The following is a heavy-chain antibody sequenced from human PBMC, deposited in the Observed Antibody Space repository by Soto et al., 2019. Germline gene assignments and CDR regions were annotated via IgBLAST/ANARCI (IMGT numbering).Heavy chain of an antibody. CDR2: INHSGNT. D-gene: IGHD2-2*01. J-gene: IGHJ6*02. Sequence: SETLSLTCSIYGGSFSGYYWSWIRQPPGKGLEWIGEINHSGNTNYNPSLKSRVTISVDTSTNQFSLKLNTVTAADTSVYYCASSVPAVLTGFYYPDMDVWGQGTTVTVSS. CDR3: ASSVPAVLTGFYYPDMDV. CDR1: GGSFSGYY. V-gene: IGHV4-34*01.